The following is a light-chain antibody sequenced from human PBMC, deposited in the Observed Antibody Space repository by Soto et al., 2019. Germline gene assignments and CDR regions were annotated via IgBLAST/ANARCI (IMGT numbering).Light chain of an antibody. V-gene: IGLV1-51*02. J-gene: IGLJ3*02. Sequence: QSVLTQPPSVSAAPGQKVTISCSGSSSNIGNNYVSWYQQLPGTAHKLLFYENNKRPSGIPDRFSGSKSGTSATLGITGLQTGDEADYYCGTWDNTLSGWVFGGGTKLTVL. CDR2: ENN. CDR3: GTWDNTLSGWV. CDR1: SSNIGNNY.